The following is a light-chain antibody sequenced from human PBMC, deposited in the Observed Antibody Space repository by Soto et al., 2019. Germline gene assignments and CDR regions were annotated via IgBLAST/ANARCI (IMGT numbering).Light chain of an antibody. CDR3: SSYTGTSTQV. Sequence: QSVLTQPASVSGSPGQSITISWTGSSSYVGHYDYVSWFQQHPGRAPTLLIYDVTYRPSGVSNRFSGAKSGSTASLTISGLRTEDEANYYCSSYTGTSTQVFGTGTKVTVL. CDR2: DVT. CDR1: SSYVGHYDY. V-gene: IGLV2-14*03. J-gene: IGLJ1*01.